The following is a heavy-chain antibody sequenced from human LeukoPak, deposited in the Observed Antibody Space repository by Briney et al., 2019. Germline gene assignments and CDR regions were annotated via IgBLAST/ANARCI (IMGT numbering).Heavy chain of an antibody. CDR2: ITKTGDKT. Sequence: GGSPRVSCAASGFTFSYYAMSWVRQAPENGLEWVSTITKTGDKTFYVDSVKGRFTISRDNSMHTVYLQMNSLRVEDTGLYYCAKGAPYCAGGDCYEVYDYWGRGTLVTVSS. J-gene: IGHJ4*02. CDR3: AKGAPYCAGGDCYEVYDY. V-gene: IGHV3-23*01. CDR1: GFTFSYYA. D-gene: IGHD2-21*02.